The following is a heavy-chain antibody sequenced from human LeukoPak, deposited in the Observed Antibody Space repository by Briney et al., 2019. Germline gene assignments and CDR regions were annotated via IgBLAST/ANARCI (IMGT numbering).Heavy chain of an antibody. CDR1: DGSISSYY. CDR2: IHSSGTT. Sequence: PSETLSLTCIVADGSISSYYWSWIRQPPGKGLEWMGYIHSSGTTNYSPSLKSRNTMSLDTSKNQFSLRLRSVTAADTAMYYCARATYISSRASQLGYWGQGTLVTVSS. CDR3: ARATYISSRASQLGY. D-gene: IGHD6-13*01. J-gene: IGHJ4*02. V-gene: IGHV4-59*01.